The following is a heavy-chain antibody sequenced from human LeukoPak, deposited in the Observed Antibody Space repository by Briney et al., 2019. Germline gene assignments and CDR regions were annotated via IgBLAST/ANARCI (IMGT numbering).Heavy chain of an antibody. CDR2: IYPGDSDT. J-gene: IGHJ4*02. D-gene: IGHD3-10*01. CDR1: GYSFASSW. V-gene: IGHV5-51*01. CDR3: ARQLVWGIIPYYFDS. Sequence: GASLKISCKGSGYSFASSWIGWVRQMPGKGLEWMGIIYPGDSDTTYSPSFQGQVTISADKSIDTAYLQWRSLKASDTAMYYCARQLVWGIIPYYFDSWGQGTLVTVSS.